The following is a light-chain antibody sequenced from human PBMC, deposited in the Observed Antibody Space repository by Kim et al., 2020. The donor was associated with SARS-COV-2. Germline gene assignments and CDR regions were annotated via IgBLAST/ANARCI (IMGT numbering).Light chain of an antibody. V-gene: IGLV1-47*01. Sequence: QSVLTQPPSASGTPGQRVTISCSGSSSNIGSNYVYWYQQFPGTAPKLLIYRNNQRPSGVPDRFSASKSGTSASLAISGLRSEDEADYYCAAWDDSLSVVIGGGTQLTVL. CDR3: AAWDDSLSVV. J-gene: IGLJ2*01. CDR2: RNN. CDR1: SSNIGSNY.